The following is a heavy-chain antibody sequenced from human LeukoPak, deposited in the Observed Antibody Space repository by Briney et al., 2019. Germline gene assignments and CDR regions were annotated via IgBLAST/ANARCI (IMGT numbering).Heavy chain of an antibody. CDR3: ATKQWLAPPPDS. CDR2: INTDGTVT. Sequence: GGSLRLSCAASGFTFSEYWMLWVRQAPGKGLESVSRINTDGTVTTYADPVKGRFTVSRDNADNTMFLQMNSVRDEDTAVYYCATKQWLAPPPDSWGQGTPVTVSS. J-gene: IGHJ4*02. D-gene: IGHD6-19*01. V-gene: IGHV3-74*01. CDR1: GFTFSEYW.